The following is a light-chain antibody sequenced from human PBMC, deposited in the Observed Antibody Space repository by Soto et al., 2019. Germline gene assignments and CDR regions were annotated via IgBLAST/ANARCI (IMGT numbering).Light chain of an antibody. J-gene: IGLJ1*01. V-gene: IGLV2-8*01. CDR1: KNDIGVYDF. Sequence: QSALTQPPSASGSPGQSVTISCTGTKNDIGVYDFVSWNQHHPGKAPRLIIYEVVQRPSGVPDRFSGSKSGNTASLTVSGLQAADEADYFCKSYAGSNTYVFGSGTMVTVL. CDR3: KSYAGSNTYV. CDR2: EVV.